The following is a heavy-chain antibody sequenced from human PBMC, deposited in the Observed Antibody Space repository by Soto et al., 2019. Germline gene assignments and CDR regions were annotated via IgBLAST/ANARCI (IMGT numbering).Heavy chain of an antibody. Sequence: GESLKISCKGSGYSFTSYWIGWVRQMPGKGLECMGIIYPGDSDTRYSPSFQGQVTISADKSISTAYLQWSSLKASDTAMYYCARTAAAGKYYYGMDVWGKGTTVTGPS. J-gene: IGHJ6*04. V-gene: IGHV5-51*01. CDR1: GYSFTSYW. CDR3: ARTAAAGKYYYGMDV. D-gene: IGHD6-13*01. CDR2: IYPGDSDT.